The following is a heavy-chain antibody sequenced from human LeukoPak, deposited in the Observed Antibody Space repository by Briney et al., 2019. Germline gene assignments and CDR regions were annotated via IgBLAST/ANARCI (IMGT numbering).Heavy chain of an antibody. V-gene: IGHV1-69*04. Sequence: ASVTVSCKASGGTFSSYAISWVRQAPGQGLEWMGRIIPILGIANYAQKFQGRVTITADKSTSTAYMELSSLRSEDTAVYYCAREWELPYFDYWGQGTLVTVSS. CDR2: IIPILGIA. CDR1: GGTFSSYA. CDR3: AREWELPYFDY. D-gene: IGHD1-26*01. J-gene: IGHJ4*02.